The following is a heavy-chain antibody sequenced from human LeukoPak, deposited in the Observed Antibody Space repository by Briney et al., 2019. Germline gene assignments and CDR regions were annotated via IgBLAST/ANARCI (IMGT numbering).Heavy chain of an antibody. V-gene: IGHV1-18*01. CDR3: ARDDALGYCKNGVCHPAGLFDP. CDR1: GYIFHSYG. D-gene: IGHD2-8*01. J-gene: IGHJ5*02. CDR2: ISAHNGNT. Sequence: GASVKVSCKASGYIFHSYGISWVRQAPGQGLEWMGWISAHNGNTNYPQKFQGRVTLTTDTSTSTGYMELRSLRSDDTAVYYCARDDALGYCKNGVCHPAGLFDPWGQGTLVTVSS.